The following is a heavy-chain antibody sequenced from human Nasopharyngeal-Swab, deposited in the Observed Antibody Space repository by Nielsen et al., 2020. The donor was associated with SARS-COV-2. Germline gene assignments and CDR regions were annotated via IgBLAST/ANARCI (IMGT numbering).Heavy chain of an antibody. CDR1: GFTFDHYT. CDR2: ISWDGHST. J-gene: IGHJ4*02. V-gene: IGHV3-43*01. CDR3: AKDNAGTYLPDH. D-gene: IGHD2-2*01. Sequence: GGSLRLSCVASGFTFDHYTMHWVRQGPGMGLEWVSLISWDGHSTYYGDSVKGRFTISRDNKKKSLYLQMNSLRSEDTALYYCAKDNAGTYLPDHWGQGTLVTVSS.